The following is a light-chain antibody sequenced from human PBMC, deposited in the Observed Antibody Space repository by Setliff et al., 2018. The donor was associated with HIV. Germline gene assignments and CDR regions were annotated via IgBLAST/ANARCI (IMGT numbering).Light chain of an antibody. CDR2: DVS. CDR1: SSDVGGYNY. CDR3: CSYAGSYIHVV. V-gene: IGLV2-11*01. Sequence: QSVLTQPRSVSGPPGQSVTISCTGTSSDVGGYNYVSWYQQHPGKAPKLMIYDVSKRPSGVPDRFSGSKSGNTASLTISGLQAEDEADYYCCSYAGSYIHVVFGGGTKVTVL. J-gene: IGLJ2*01.